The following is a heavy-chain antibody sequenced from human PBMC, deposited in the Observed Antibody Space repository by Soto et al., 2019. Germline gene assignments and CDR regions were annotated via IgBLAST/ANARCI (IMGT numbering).Heavy chain of an antibody. CDR3: ARDSRSWTTGLLDY. CDR2: IYYSGST. J-gene: IGHJ4*02. D-gene: IGHD6-13*01. CDR1: GVSISSRGYH. Sequence: QVQLQESGPGLVKPSQTLSLTCTVSGVSISSRGYHWSWIRQPPGKGLDWIGCIYYSGSTYYNPSLKSRVTMSLDTSKHQTSVKLSAVTAADTAVYYCARDSRSWTTGLLDYWGQGTLDTVSS. V-gene: IGHV4-30-4*01.